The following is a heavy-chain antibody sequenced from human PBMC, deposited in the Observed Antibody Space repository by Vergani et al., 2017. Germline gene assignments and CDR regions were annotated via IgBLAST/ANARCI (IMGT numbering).Heavy chain of an antibody. V-gene: IGHV4-34*01. Sequence: QVQLQPWGAGLLKPSETLSLTCAGSGGSFSGYYWSWIRQPPGKGPEWIGEINHSGSTNYNPSLKSRVTISVDTSKNQFSLKLSSVTAADTAVYYCARGDYARRGLGYWGQGTLVTVSS. D-gene: IGHD3/OR15-3a*01. CDR1: GGSFSGYY. CDR3: ARGDYARRGLGY. CDR2: INHSGST. J-gene: IGHJ4*02.